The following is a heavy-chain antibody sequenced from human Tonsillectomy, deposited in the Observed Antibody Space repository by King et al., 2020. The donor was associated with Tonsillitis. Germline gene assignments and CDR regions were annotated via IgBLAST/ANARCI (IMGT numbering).Heavy chain of an antibody. Sequence: VQLVESGGGLVQPGGSLRLSCAASGFTFSSYAMSWVRQAPGKGLEWVSGIIGNGGSTYYADSVKGRFTISRDNSKNTLYLQMNSLRAEYTAVYYCAKDPETRGAQAFDFWGQGTLVTVSS. D-gene: IGHD3-10*01. J-gene: IGHJ4*02. CDR1: GFTFSSYA. CDR2: IIGNGGST. CDR3: AKDPETRGAQAFDF. V-gene: IGHV3-23*04.